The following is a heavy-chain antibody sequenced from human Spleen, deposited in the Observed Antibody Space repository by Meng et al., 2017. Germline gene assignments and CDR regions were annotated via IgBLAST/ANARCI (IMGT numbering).Heavy chain of an antibody. CDR3: AREKSPGHFDY. V-gene: IGHV1-46*01. CDR2: INPDGVST. J-gene: IGHJ4*02. CDR1: EYTFTTYF. Sequence: QVQLVQSGSELKKPGASAKVSCKASEYTFTTYFLHWVRQAPGQGLEWVGTINPDGVSTNYALNLQGRVSMTRDTSTSTVYMELSSLRSEDTAVYYCAREKSPGHFDYWGQGTLVTVSS.